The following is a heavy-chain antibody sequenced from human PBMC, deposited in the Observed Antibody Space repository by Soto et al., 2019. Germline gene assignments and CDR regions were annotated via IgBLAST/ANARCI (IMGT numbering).Heavy chain of an antibody. V-gene: IGHV1-18*01. CDR2: ISAYNGNK. Sequence: ASVKVSCKASGYTFTGYGISWVRQAPGQGLEWMGWISAYNGNKNYAQKLQGRVTMTTDTSTSTAYMELRSLRSDDTAVYYCARGGCSSTSCFLQWFDPWGQGTLVTVSS. J-gene: IGHJ5*02. D-gene: IGHD2-2*01. CDR1: GYTFTGYG. CDR3: ARGGCSSTSCFLQWFDP.